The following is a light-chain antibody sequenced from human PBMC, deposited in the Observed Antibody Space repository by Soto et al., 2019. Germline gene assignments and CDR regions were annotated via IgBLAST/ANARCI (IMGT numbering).Light chain of an antibody. CDR2: DVS. Sequence: EIVLTQSPATLSLSPGERATLSCRASQSLDSYLAWYQQKPGQAPRLLIYDVSNRATGIPARFSGSGSGTDFPLTISSLEPEDFAVYYCQQRRKWPSITFGQGTRLEIK. J-gene: IGKJ5*01. CDR1: QSLDSY. CDR3: QQRRKWPSIT. V-gene: IGKV3-11*01.